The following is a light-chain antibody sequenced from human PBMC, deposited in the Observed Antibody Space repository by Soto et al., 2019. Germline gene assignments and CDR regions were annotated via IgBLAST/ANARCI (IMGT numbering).Light chain of an antibody. CDR3: SSYTTSSTVV. CDR1: NSDVGGYNY. J-gene: IGLJ2*01. Sequence: QSALTQPASISGSPGQSITISCTGTNSDVGGYNYVSWYQQYPGKAPKLMIYDVDNRPSGVSYRFSGSKSGKTASLTISGLQAEDEADYYCSSYTTSSTVVFGGGTKL. V-gene: IGLV2-14*01. CDR2: DVD.